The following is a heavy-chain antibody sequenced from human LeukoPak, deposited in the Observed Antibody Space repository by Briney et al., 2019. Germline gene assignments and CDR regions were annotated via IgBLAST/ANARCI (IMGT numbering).Heavy chain of an antibody. Sequence: PGRSLRLSCAASGFTFSSYGMHWARQAPGKGLEWVAVIWNDGSDKYYADSVKGRFTISRDNSKNTLYLQMNSLRAEDTAVYYCAKASRGAQWLVPDYWGQGTLVTVSS. CDR1: GFTFSSYG. D-gene: IGHD6-19*01. CDR2: IWNDGSDK. J-gene: IGHJ4*02. CDR3: AKASRGAQWLVPDY. V-gene: IGHV3-33*06.